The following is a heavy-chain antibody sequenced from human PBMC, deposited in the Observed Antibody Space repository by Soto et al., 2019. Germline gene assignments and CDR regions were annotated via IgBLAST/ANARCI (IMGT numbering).Heavy chain of an antibody. Sequence: XVSLRLSCVASGFIFSAYAMTWVRQAPGRGLEWVSVISGSDGSTYYADSVKGRFTISRDNSKNTLYLQMNSLRAEDTAVYYCGKDTERDAWYEDSWGQGALVTVSS. D-gene: IGHD6-13*01. J-gene: IGHJ5*01. CDR2: ISGSDGST. CDR3: GKDTERDAWYEDS. CDR1: GFIFSAYA. V-gene: IGHV3-23*01.